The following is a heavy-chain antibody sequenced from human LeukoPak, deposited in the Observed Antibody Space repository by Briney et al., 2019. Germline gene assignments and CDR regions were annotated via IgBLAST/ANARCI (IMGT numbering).Heavy chain of an antibody. V-gene: IGHV3-7*01. CDR2: IKQDGTEK. D-gene: IGHD6-6*01. J-gene: IGHJ3*02. Sequence: PGGSLRLSCAASGFTFTTYWLGWVRQPPGKGLEWVANIKQDGTEKYYVDSVKGRFTISRDNAKNTVYLQMNSVRAEDTAVYFCASLFLCYGCSSSSESSDIWGQGTMVTVSS. CDR1: GFTFTTYW. CDR3: ASLFLCYGCSSSSESSDI.